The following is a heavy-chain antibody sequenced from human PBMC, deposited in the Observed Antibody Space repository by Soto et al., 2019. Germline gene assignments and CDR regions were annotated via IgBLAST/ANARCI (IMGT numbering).Heavy chain of an antibody. V-gene: IGHV1-8*01. CDR1: GFRFTSYD. CDR3: ARAGYSPYCCYGMDV. Sequence: VEVSCEAAGFRFTSYDLNWVRHGNGPGLEWVGWVNPNSGNTGYAQKFQGRVAMTRNTCVSTAYRERGSRRGEDKAGYYCARAGYSPYCCYGMDVWGQGTSVIVSS. D-gene: IGHD2-15*01. J-gene: IGHJ6*02. CDR2: VNPNSGNT.